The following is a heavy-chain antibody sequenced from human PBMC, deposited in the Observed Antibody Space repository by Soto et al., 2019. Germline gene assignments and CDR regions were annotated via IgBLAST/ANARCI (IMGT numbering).Heavy chain of an antibody. CDR2: ITSSSSYI. J-gene: IGHJ4*02. V-gene: IGHV3-21*01. CDR1: GFTFSSYS. Sequence: GGSLRLSCAASGFTFSSYSMIWVRQAPGKGLEWVSSITSSSSYIYYADSVKGRFTISRDNAKNSLYLQMNSLRAEDTAVYYCASEPRRDYSSSSSWFDYWGQGTLVTVSS. CDR3: ASEPRRDYSSSSSWFDY. D-gene: IGHD6-6*01.